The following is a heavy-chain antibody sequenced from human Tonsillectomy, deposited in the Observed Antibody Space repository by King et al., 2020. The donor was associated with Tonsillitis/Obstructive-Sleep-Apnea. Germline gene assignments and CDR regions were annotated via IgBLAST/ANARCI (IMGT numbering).Heavy chain of an antibody. CDR2: IYTSGST. J-gene: IGHJ3*02. D-gene: IGHD6-19*01. CDR3: ARVPRGIAVADPSDAFDI. V-gene: IGHV4-4*07. CDR1: GGSISSYY. Sequence: VQLPESGPGLVKPSETLSLTCTVSGGSISSYYWSWIRQPAGKGLEWIGRIYTSGSTNYNPSLKSRVTMSVDTSKNQFSLKLSSVTAADTAVYYCARVPRGIAVADPSDAFDIWGQGTMVTVSS.